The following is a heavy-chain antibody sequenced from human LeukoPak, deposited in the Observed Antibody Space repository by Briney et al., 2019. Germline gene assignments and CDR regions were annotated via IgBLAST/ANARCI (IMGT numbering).Heavy chain of an antibody. V-gene: IGHV3-74*01. D-gene: IGHD3-10*01. Sequence: GGSLRLSCAASGFTFSSYSMNWVRQAPGKGLVWVSRINSDGSSTSYADSVKGRFTISRDNAKNSLYLQMNSLRAEDTAVYYCARGPYGSGSYFFYWGQGTLVTVSS. J-gene: IGHJ4*02. CDR1: GFTFSSYS. CDR3: ARGPYGSGSYFFY. CDR2: INSDGSST.